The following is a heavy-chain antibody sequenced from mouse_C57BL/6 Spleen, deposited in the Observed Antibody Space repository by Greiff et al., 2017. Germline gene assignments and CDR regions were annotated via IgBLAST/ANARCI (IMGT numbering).Heavy chain of an antibody. V-gene: IGHV10-1*01. D-gene: IGHD3-2*02. J-gene: IGHJ3*01. CDR3: VRQGTAQATGTWFAY. Sequence: EVKLMESGGGLVQPKGSLKLSCAASGFSFNTYAMNWVRQAPGKGLEWVARIRSKSNNYATYYADSVKDRFTISRDDSESMLYLQMNNLKTEDTAMYYCVRQGTAQATGTWFAYWGQGTLVTVSA. CDR2: IRSKSNNYAT. CDR1: GFSFNTYA.